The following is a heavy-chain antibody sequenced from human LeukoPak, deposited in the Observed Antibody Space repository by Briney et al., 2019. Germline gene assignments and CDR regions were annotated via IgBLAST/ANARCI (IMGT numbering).Heavy chain of an antibody. CDR1: GYTFTGYY. J-gene: IGHJ6*02. D-gene: IGHD4-23*01. CDR2: INPNSGGT. CDR3: ARGEGYGGIYGMDV. V-gene: IGHV1-2*04. Sequence: PGASVKISCKASGYTFTGYYMHWVRQAPGQGLEWMGWINPNSGGTNYAQKFQGWVTMTRDTSISTAYMELSRLRSDDTAVYYCARGEGYGGIYGMDVWGQGTTVTVSS.